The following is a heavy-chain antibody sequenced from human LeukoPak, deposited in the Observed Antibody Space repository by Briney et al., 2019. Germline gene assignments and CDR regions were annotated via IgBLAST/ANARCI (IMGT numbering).Heavy chain of an antibody. CDR1: GFTFTSYW. CDR3: ARDNGF. CDR2: IKEDGSEK. V-gene: IGHV3-7*03. J-gene: IGHJ4*02. D-gene: IGHD2-8*01. Sequence: PGGSLRLSCAASGFTFTSYWMNWVRQAPGKGPEWVANIKEDGSEKYYVDSVKGRFTISRDNAKNSVYVQMNSLRAEDTAVYYCARDNGFWGQGTLVTVSS.